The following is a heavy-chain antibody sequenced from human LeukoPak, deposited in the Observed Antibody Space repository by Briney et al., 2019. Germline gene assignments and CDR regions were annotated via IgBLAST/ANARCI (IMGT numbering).Heavy chain of an antibody. CDR1: GGTFSSYA. CDR3: ARVTTVTTSFDY. Sequence: SVKVSCKASGGTFSSYAISWVRQAPGQGLEWMGGIIPIFGTANYAQKFQGRVTITADESTSTAHMELSSLRSEDTAVYYCARVTTVTTSFDYWGQGTLVTVSS. D-gene: IGHD4-17*01. J-gene: IGHJ4*02. V-gene: IGHV1-69*13. CDR2: IIPIFGTA.